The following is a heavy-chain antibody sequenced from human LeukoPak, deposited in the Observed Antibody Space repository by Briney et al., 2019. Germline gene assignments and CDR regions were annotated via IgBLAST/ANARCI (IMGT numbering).Heavy chain of an antibody. CDR3: AKGGYSSSWSLFISL. V-gene: IGHV3-21*04. CDR2: ISSSSSYI. D-gene: IGHD6-13*01. CDR1: GFTFSSYS. J-gene: IGHJ4*02. Sequence: PGGSLRLSCAASGFTFSSYSMNWVRQAPGKGLEWVSSISSSSSYIYYADSVKGRFTISRDNAKNTLYLQMNSLRAEDTAVYYCAKGGYSSSWSLFISLWGQGTLVTVSS.